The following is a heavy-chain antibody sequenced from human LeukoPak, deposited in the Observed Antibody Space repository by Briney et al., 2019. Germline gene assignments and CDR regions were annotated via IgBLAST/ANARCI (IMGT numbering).Heavy chain of an antibody. D-gene: IGHD2-21*01. Sequence: GGSLRLSCATSGFTFSSYAMSWVRQAPGKGLEWVVATSGSGGSTYYADSVKGRFTISRDNSKNTLYLQMNSLRAEDTAVYYCAKENPMGEGYYYMDVWGKGTTVTVSS. V-gene: IGHV3-23*01. CDR2: TSGSGGST. CDR1: GFTFSSYA. CDR3: AKENPMGEGYYYMDV. J-gene: IGHJ6*03.